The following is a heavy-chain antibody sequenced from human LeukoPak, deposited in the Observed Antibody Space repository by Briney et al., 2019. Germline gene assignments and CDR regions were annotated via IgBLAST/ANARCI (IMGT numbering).Heavy chain of an antibody. V-gene: IGHV1-18*01. D-gene: IGHD3-3*01. CDR1: GYTFTSYG. CDR2: ISAYNGNT. J-gene: IGHJ4*02. CDR3: ARVEEGFWSGYFQSPYYFDY. Sequence: ASVKVSCKASGYTFTSYGISWVRQAPGQGLEWMGWISAYNGNTNYAQQLQGRVTMTTDTSTSTAYMELRSLRSDDTAVYYCARVEEGFWSGYFQSPYYFDYWGQGTLVTVSS.